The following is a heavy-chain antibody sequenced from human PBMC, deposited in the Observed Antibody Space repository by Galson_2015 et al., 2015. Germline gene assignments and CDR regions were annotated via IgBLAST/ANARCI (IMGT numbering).Heavy chain of an antibody. D-gene: IGHD3-10*01. CDR2: IYPGDSNT. CDR3: ARRRDYGMDV. CDR1: GYSFTNYW. V-gene: IGHV5-51*03. Sequence: QSGAEVKKPGESLEISCKGSGYSFTNYWIGWVRQMPGKGLEWMGIIYPGDSNTIYSPSFQGQVTISADKSISTAYLRWSSLKAPDTAMYYCARRRDYGMDVWGQGTTVTVSS. J-gene: IGHJ6*02.